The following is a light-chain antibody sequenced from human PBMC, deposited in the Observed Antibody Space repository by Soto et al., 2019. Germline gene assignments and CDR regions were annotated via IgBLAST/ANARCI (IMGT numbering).Light chain of an antibody. CDR3: LLSYNGPYV. J-gene: IGLJ1*01. Sequence: QAVVTQEPSLTVSPGGTVTLTCGSITGAVTNGHYPYWFQQKPGQAPRTLIYDTTNRHSWTPTRFSGSLLGGKAALTLSGAQPEDEAEYYCLLSYNGPYVFGTGTKVTV. CDR2: DTT. CDR1: TGAVTNGHY. V-gene: IGLV7-46*01.